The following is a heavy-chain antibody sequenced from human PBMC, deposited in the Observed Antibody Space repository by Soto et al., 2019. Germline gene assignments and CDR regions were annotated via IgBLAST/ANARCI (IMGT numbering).Heavy chain of an antibody. CDR1: ADTITSVGNY. CDR2: IFYNGET. CDR3: AGGWPFDS. J-gene: IGHJ4*02. V-gene: IGHV4-30-4*01. Sequence: QVQLQEPGPGLVKPSQTLSLTCTVSADTITSVGNYWAWIRQPPGKGLEWMGYIFYNGETHYNPSLKSRLTMSMDASKKQVSLSLRSVTAADAAVYYCAGGWPFDSWGQGTLVTVSS.